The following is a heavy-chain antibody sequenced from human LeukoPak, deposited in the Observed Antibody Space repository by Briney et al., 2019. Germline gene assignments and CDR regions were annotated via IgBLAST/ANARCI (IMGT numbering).Heavy chain of an antibody. CDR1: GGSITNNYYY. Sequence: NPSETLSLTCTVSGGSITNNYYYWGWIRQPPGKGLEWIGNIYYNGNTYYNPSLKSRVTISVDTSKSHFSLKLTSVTAADTAVYYCASAYSSSWYEVPPTLGFYFDYRGQGTLVTVSS. CDR3: ASAYSSSWYEVPPTLGFYFDY. V-gene: IGHV4-39*02. D-gene: IGHD6-13*01. J-gene: IGHJ4*02. CDR2: IYYNGNT.